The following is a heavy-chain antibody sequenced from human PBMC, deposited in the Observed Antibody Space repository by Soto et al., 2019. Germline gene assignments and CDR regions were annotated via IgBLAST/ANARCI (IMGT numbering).Heavy chain of an antibody. D-gene: IGHD6-6*01. Sequence: QITLKESGQTLVKPTQILTLTCTFSGFSLTTRGVGVGWIRQPPGEALEWLALIYWDDDERYSPSLRSRLTITKDTSKNQVVLTMTNMEHVDTGTYYCAQCDSSSPDDCFDVWGQGTRVTVSS. CDR2: IYWDDDE. V-gene: IGHV2-5*02. J-gene: IGHJ3*01. CDR3: AQCDSSSPDDCFDV. CDR1: GFSLTTRGVG.